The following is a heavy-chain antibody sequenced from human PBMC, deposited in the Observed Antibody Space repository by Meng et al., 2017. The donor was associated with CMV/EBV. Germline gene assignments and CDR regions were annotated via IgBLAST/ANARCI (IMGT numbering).Heavy chain of an antibody. V-gene: IGHV3-30*04. D-gene: IGHD2-21*02. CDR3: ASALLIPKGDDDY. CDR1: GFTFSSYA. CDR2: ISYDGSNK. J-gene: IGHJ4*02. Sequence: GESLKISCAASGFTFSSYAMHWVRQAPGKGLEWVAVISYDGSNKYYADSVKGRFTISRDNSKNTLYLQMNSLRAEDTAVYYCASALLIPKGDDDYWGQGTLVTVSS.